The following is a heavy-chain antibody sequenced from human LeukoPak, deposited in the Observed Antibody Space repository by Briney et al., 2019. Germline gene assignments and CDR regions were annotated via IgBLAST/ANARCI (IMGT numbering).Heavy chain of an antibody. CDR1: GFSVSTKY. J-gene: IGHJ4*02. Sequence: GGSLRLSCAASGFSVSTKYMSWVRQAPGKGLEWVSVIYSGGSTYYADSVKGRFTISRDNSKSTLYIQMNSLRSEDTAVYYCAVVLRYFDWFPLFDYWGQGTLVTVSS. D-gene: IGHD3-9*01. V-gene: IGHV3-53*05. CDR3: AVVLRYFDWFPLFDY. CDR2: IYSGGST.